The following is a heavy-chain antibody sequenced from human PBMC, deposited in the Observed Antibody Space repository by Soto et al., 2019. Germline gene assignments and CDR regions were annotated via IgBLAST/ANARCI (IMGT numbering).Heavy chain of an antibody. CDR2: ISGDGGST. J-gene: IGHJ6*02. CDR3: AKDIGSSSWGYYYCGMDV. V-gene: IGHV3-43*02. D-gene: IGHD6-13*01. Sequence: GGSLRLSCAASGFTFDDYAMHWVRQAPGKGLEWVSLISGDGGSTYYADSVKGRFTIYRDNSKNSLYLKMNSLRTEDTVLYYCAKDIGSSSWGYYYCGMDVWGQGTTVTVSS. CDR1: GFTFDDYA.